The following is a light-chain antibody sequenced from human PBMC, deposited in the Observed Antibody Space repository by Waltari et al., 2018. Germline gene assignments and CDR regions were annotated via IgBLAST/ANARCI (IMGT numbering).Light chain of an antibody. Sequence: EIVMMQSPATLSVSPGERATLSCRARQSVSRNLAWYQQKPGQAPRLLIYGASTRATGIPARLSGSGSGTEFPLTISSLQSEDFAVYYCQQYNNWPPSYTFGQGTKLEIK. CDR3: QQYNNWPPSYT. CDR2: GAS. V-gene: IGKV3D-15*01. J-gene: IGKJ2*01. CDR1: QSVSRN.